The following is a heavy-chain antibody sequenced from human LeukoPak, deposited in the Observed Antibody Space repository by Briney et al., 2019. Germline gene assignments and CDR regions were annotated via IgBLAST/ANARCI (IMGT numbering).Heavy chain of an antibody. V-gene: IGHV3-21*01. Sequence: GGSLRLSCAASGFTFSSYSMNWVRQAPGKGLEWVSSISSSSSYIYYADSVKGRFTISRDNAKNSLYLQMNSLRAEDTAVYYCARDTYDFWSGYYGSGDAFDIWGQGTMVTVSS. CDR2: ISSSSSYI. CDR1: GFTFSSYS. D-gene: IGHD3-3*01. CDR3: ARDTYDFWSGYYGSGDAFDI. J-gene: IGHJ3*02.